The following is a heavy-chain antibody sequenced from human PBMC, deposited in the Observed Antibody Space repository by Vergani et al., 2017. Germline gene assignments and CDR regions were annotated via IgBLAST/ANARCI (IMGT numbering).Heavy chain of an antibody. Sequence: QVQLVESGGGVVQPGRSPRLSCAASGFTFSSYGMHWVRQAPGKGLEWVAVISYDGSNKYYADSVKGRFTISRDNSKNTLYLQMNSLRAEDTAVYYCAKEAAAAAMGINYFDYWGQGTLVTVSS. J-gene: IGHJ4*02. D-gene: IGHD6-13*01. CDR3: AKEAAAAAMGINYFDY. V-gene: IGHV3-30*18. CDR1: GFTFSSYG. CDR2: ISYDGSNK.